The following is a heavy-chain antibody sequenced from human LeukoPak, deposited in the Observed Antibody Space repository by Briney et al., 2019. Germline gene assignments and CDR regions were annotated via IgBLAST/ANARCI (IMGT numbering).Heavy chain of an antibody. CDR1: GYTFTSYY. CDR2: INPNSGGT. CDR3: ARNYYGSGSYSSWGDAFDI. J-gene: IGHJ3*02. D-gene: IGHD3-10*01. Sequence: ASVKVSCKASGYTFTSYYMHWVRQAPGQGLEWMGWINPNSGGTNYAQKFQGRVTMTRDTSISTAYMELSRLRSDDTAVYYCARNYYGSGSYSSWGDAFDIWGQGTMVTVSS. V-gene: IGHV1-2*02.